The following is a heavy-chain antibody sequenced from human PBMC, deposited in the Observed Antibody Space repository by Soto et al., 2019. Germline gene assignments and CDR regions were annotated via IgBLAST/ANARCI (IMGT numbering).Heavy chain of an antibody. D-gene: IGHD3-16*01. V-gene: IGHV3-53*01. CDR3: AREADGLGYFVY. CDR1: GFTVSGNY. J-gene: IGHJ4*02. CDR2: IYSTGMT. Sequence: EVQLVESGGGLIQPGGSLRLSCAASGFTVSGNYMSWVRQAPGKGPEWVSVIYSTGMTYYTDSVKGRFTISRDNSKNTLFLQMNSLRAEDTAVYYCAREADGLGYFVYWGQGTLVTVSS.